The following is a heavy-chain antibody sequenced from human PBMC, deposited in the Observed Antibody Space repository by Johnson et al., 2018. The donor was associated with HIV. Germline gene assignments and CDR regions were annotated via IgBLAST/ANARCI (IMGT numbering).Heavy chain of an antibody. CDR1: GFTFSSYA. V-gene: IGHV3-23*04. CDR2: ISGSTGRT. D-gene: IGHD3-16*01. J-gene: IGHJ3*02. CDR3: ARDGAADNAFDI. Sequence: EVQLVESGGGLVQPGGSLRLSCAASGFTFSSYAMSWVRQTPGKGLEWVSLISGSTGRTNYADSVKGRFTISRDNAKNTLYLQMNSLRAEDTAVYYCARDGAADNAFDIWGQGTMVTVSS.